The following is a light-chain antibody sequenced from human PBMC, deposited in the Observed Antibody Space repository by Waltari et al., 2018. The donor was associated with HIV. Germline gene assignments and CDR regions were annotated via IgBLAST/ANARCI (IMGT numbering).Light chain of an antibody. V-gene: IGLV1-47*01. CDR2: RNN. CDR1: SSNIGSNY. J-gene: IGLJ1*01. Sequence: QSVLTQPPSASGTPGQRVTISCSGSSSNIGSNYVNWYQQAPGTTPKLLIYRNNQRPSGVPDRFSGSKSGTSASLAISGLRSDDEADYYCAAWDDSLSGLYVFGTGTKVTVL. CDR3: AAWDDSLSGLYV.